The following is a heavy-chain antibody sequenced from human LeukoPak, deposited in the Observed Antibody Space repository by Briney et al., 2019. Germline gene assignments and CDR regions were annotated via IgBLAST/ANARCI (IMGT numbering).Heavy chain of an antibody. D-gene: IGHD3-22*01. CDR2: IYYSGST. CDR3: ARVPYYYDSSGYYSDPYYYYGMDV. V-gene: IGHV4-59*11. CDR1: GGSISSHY. J-gene: IGHJ6*02. Sequence: SETLSLTCTVSGGSISSHYWSWIRQPPGKGLEWIGYIYYSGSTNYNPSPKSRVTISVDTSKNQFSLKLSSVTAADTAVYYCARVPYYYDSSGYYSDPYYYYGMDVWGQGTTVTVSS.